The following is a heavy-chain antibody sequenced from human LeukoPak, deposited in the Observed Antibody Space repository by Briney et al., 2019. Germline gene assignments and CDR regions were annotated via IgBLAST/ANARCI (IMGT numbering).Heavy chain of an antibody. J-gene: IGHJ5*02. CDR2: ISAYNGNT. CDR1: GYTFTSYG. Sequence: GASVKGSCKASGYTFTSYGIRWVRQAPGQGLEWMGWISAYNGNTNYAQKLQGRVTMTTDTSTSTAYMELRSLRSDDTAVYYCARDPGGYYDILTGYQYNWFDPWGQGTLVTVSS. V-gene: IGHV1-18*01. D-gene: IGHD3-9*01. CDR3: ARDPGGYYDILTGYQYNWFDP.